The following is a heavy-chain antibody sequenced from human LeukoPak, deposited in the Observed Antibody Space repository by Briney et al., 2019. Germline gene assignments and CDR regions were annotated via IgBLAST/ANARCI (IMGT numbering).Heavy chain of an antibody. Sequence: PGGSLRLSCAASGFTFSSHWMRWVRQAPGKGLEWVSAISGSGSSTYYVDSVKGRFTISRDNSKNTLYLQMNNLRAEDTALYYCTKDRRRTTVTSFDYWGQGTLVTVSS. J-gene: IGHJ4*02. CDR1: GFTFSSHW. CDR2: ISGSGSST. CDR3: TKDRRRTTVTSFDY. D-gene: IGHD4-11*01. V-gene: IGHV3-23*01.